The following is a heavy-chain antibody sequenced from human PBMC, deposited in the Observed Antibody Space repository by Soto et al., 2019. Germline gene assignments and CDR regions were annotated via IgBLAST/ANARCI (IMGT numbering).Heavy chain of an antibody. CDR1: GGSISSGGYS. D-gene: IGHD6-13*01. V-gene: IGHV4-30-2*01. CDR3: AREVLWAAAGISYYYGMDV. J-gene: IGHJ6*02. Sequence: QLQLQESGSGLVKPSQTLSLTCAVSGGSISSGGYSWSWIRQPPGKGLGWIGYIYHSGSTYYNPSLKSRVTIAVDRSKNQFSLQLSSVTAADTAVYYFAREVLWAAAGISYYYGMDVWGQGTTVTVSS. CDR2: IYHSGST.